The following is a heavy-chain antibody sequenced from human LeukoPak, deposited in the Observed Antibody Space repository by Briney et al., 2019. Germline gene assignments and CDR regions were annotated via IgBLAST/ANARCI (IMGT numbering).Heavy chain of an antibody. D-gene: IGHD3-10*01. J-gene: IGHJ6*02. CDR3: ARRAQTGDYYYGMDV. CDR2: IIPILGIA. CDR1: GGTFSSYA. Sequence: SVKVSCKASGGTFSSYAISWVRQAPGQGLEWMGRIIPILGIANYAQKFQGRVTITADKSTSTAYMELSSLRSEDTAVYYCARRAQTGDYYYGMDVWGQGTTVTVSS. V-gene: IGHV1-69*04.